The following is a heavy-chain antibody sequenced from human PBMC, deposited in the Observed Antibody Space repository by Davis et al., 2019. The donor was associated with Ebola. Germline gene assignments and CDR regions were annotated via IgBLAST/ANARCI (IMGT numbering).Heavy chain of an antibody. CDR1: GFTFSSYD. D-gene: IGHD3-3*01. Sequence: GGSLRLSCAASGFTFSSYDMHWVRQATGKGLEWVSAIGTAGDTYYPGSVKGRFTISRDNSKKTLYLQMNSLRAEDTAVYYCAKSGLSFGVVKYHYGMDVWGKGTTVTVSS. CDR3: AKSGLSFGVVKYHYGMDV. V-gene: IGHV3-13*01. J-gene: IGHJ6*04. CDR2: IGTAGDT.